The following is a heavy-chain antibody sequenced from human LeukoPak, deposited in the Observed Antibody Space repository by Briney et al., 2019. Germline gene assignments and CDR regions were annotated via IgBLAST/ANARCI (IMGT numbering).Heavy chain of an antibody. D-gene: IGHD2-2*01. Sequence: SVKVSCKASGYTFTSYDINWVRQAPGQGLEWMGRIIPILGIANYAQKFQGRVTITADKSTSTAYMELSSLRSEDTAVYYCAIVVVPANMDVWGKGTTVTVSS. CDR1: GYTFTSYD. CDR2: IIPILGIA. V-gene: IGHV1-69*04. CDR3: AIVVVPANMDV. J-gene: IGHJ6*03.